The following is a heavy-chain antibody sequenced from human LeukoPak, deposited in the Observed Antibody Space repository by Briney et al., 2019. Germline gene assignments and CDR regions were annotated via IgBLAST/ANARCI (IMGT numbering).Heavy chain of an antibody. Sequence: GGSLRLSCAASGFTFSSFSMNWVRQAPGKGLEWVSSVSSSFNYLYYADSVKGRFTISRDNAKNSLYLQMNSLRAEDTAVYYCARPSAYSPDGFDVWGQGTMVTISS. J-gene: IGHJ3*01. CDR2: VSSSFNYL. V-gene: IGHV3-21*01. D-gene: IGHD1-26*01. CDR1: GFTFSSFS. CDR3: ARPSAYSPDGFDV.